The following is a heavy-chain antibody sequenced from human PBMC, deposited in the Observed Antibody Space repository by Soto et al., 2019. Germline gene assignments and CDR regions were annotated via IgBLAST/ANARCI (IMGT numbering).Heavy chain of an antibody. CDR2: ISGSGGST. V-gene: IGHV3-23*01. CDR3: AKRGVVGYYYYGMDV. J-gene: IGHJ6*02. CDR1: GFTFSSYA. Sequence: EVQLLESGGGLVQPGGSLRLSCAASGFTFSSYAMSWVRQAPGKGLEWVSAISGSGGSTYYAASEKGRFTISRDNSKNTLYLQMNSLRAEDTAVYYCAKRGVVGYYYYGMDVWGQGTTVTVSS. D-gene: IGHD2-15*01.